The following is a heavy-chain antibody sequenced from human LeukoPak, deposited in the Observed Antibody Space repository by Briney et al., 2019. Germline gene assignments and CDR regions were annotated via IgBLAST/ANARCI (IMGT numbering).Heavy chain of an antibody. CDR1: GFTFSSYG. J-gene: IGHJ1*01. Sequence: GGSLRLSCAASGFTFSSYGMNWVRQAPGKGLEWVSYISSSSSTIYYADSVRGRFTISRDNAKNSLYLQMNSLRDKDTAVYYCARAAPYSSSFKYFQHWGQGTLVTVSS. CDR3: ARAAPYSSSFKYFQH. V-gene: IGHV3-48*02. CDR2: ISSSSSTI. D-gene: IGHD6-13*01.